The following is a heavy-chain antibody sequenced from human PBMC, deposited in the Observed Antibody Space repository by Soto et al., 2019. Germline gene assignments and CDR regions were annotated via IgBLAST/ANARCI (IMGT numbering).Heavy chain of an antibody. J-gene: IGHJ4*02. D-gene: IGHD6-19*01. CDR3: ARDRHNSGY. V-gene: IGHV4-59*01. CDR2: IYYSGIT. CDR1: GGSITNYY. Sequence: SDTLSLTCTVSGGSITNYYLSWFRQPPGKGLEWIGYIYYSGITNYNPSLKSRVTISVDPSKNQFSLKLRSVTSADTAVYYCARDRHNSGYWGQGTLVTVSS.